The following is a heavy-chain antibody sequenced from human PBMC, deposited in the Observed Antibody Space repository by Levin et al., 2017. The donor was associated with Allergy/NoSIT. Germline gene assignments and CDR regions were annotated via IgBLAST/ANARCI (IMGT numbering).Heavy chain of an antibody. CDR1: GFTFSSYA. V-gene: IGHV3-23*01. CDR3: VPYRGGPYIHIAD. CDR2: ISGNSRTI. D-gene: IGHD6-25*01. Sequence: GESLKISCVVSGFTFSSYAMSWIRQTPDKGLEWISIISGNSRTIYYADSVRGRFTISRDNSKNTLYLQMNSLSAQDTALYYCVPYRGGPYIHIADWGQGTLVTVYS. J-gene: IGHJ4*02.